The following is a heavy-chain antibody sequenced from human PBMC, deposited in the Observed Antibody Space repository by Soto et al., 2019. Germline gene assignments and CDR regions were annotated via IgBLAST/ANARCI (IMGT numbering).Heavy chain of an antibody. CDR1: GGSFSGYY. D-gene: IGHD2-2*02. J-gene: IGHJ6*02. Sequence: SETLSLTCAVYGGSFSGYYWSWIRQPPGKGLEWIGEINHSGSTNYNPSLKSRVTISVDTSKNQFSLKLSSVTAADTAVYYCARGSSHIVVVPAAISYYYYYYGMDVWGQGTTVTVSS. V-gene: IGHV4-34*01. CDR3: ARGSSHIVVVPAAISYYYYYYGMDV. CDR2: INHSGST.